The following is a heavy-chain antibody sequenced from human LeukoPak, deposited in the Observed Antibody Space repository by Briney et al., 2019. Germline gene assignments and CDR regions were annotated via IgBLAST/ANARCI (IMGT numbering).Heavy chain of an antibody. CDR2: INPSGGST. CDR1: GYTFTSYY. V-gene: IGHV1-46*01. Sequence: ASVEVSCKASGYTFTSYYMHWVRQAPGQGLEWMGIINPSGGSTSYAQKFQGRVTMTRDTSTSTVYMELSSLRSEDTAVYYCARGDAIFGVVHSWSNFDYWGQGTLVTVSS. D-gene: IGHD3-3*01. J-gene: IGHJ4*02. CDR3: ARGDAIFGVVHSWSNFDY.